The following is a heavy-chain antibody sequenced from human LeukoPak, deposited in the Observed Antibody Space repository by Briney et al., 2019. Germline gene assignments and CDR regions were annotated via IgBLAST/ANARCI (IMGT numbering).Heavy chain of an antibody. CDR3: ARGRSITILRGVAISDGFDL. V-gene: IGHV3-21*06. CDR2: ITTSSNYI. Sequence: GGSLRLSCAASGFTFSTYTMNWVRQAPGKGLEWVSSITTSSNYIYYADSLKGRFTISRDNAKNSLYLHMNSLRPEDTAVYYCARGRSITILRGVAISDGFDLGGQGTKVIVS. D-gene: IGHD3-10*01. J-gene: IGHJ3*01. CDR1: GFTFSTYT.